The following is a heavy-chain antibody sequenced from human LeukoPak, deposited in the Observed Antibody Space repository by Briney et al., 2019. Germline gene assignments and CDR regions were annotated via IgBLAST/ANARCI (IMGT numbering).Heavy chain of an antibody. J-gene: IGHJ3*02. Sequence: PSETLSLTCTVSGGSISSSSYSWGCIRQPPGKGLEWIGSIYYSGSTNYNPSLESRVTISVDTSKNQFSLKLSSVTAAETAVYYCARHADSSGYLDAFDIWGRGTMVTVSS. CDR1: GGSISSSSYS. CDR3: ARHADSSGYLDAFDI. CDR2: IYYSGST. D-gene: IGHD3-22*01. V-gene: IGHV4-39*01.